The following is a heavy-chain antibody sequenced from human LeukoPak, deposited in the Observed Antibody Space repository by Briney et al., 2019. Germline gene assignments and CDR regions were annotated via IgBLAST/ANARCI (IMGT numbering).Heavy chain of an antibody. CDR3: ATGGYYGMDV. J-gene: IGHJ6*04. Sequence: SETLSLSCAVYGGSFSGYYWSWIRQPPGKGLEWIGAINHSGSANYNPSLKSRVTISVDTFKNQFSLNLNSETAADAAVYYCATGGYYGMDVWGKGTTVTVSS. CDR1: GGSFSGYY. CDR2: INHSGSA. V-gene: IGHV4-34*01. D-gene: IGHD4-23*01.